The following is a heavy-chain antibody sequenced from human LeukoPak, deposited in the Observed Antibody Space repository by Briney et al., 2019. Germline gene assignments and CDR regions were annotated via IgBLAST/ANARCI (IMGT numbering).Heavy chain of an antibody. V-gene: IGHV3-23*01. D-gene: IGHD3-10*01. CDR3: AKNQMLRGSYFDY. CDR2: LGGSGGST. CDR1: GFSFNNYA. J-gene: IGHJ4*02. Sequence: GGSLRLSCAASGFSFNNYAMSWVRQTPGKGLEWVSTLGGSGGSTFYADSMKGRFTISRDNSKHTLYLQIDSLRAEDTAVYYCAKNQMLRGSYFDYWGQGILVTVSS.